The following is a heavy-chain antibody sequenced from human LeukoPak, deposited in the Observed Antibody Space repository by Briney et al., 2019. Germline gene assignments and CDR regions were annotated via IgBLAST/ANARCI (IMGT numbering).Heavy chain of an antibody. V-gene: IGHV4-59*08. CDR3: ARSERITMILGGAFDI. CDR1: SGSIGSYY. D-gene: IGHD3-22*01. Sequence: SETLSLTCTVSSGSIGSYYWSWVRQPPGKGLECIGYIYYSGSTNYSPSLKSRVTISVDTSKNQFSLKLSSVTASDTAMYYCARSERITMILGGAFDIWGQGTMVTVSS. J-gene: IGHJ3*02. CDR2: IYYSGST.